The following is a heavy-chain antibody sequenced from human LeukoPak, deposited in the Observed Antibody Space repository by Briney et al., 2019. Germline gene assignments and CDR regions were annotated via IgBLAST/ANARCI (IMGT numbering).Heavy chain of an antibody. CDR2: ISWNSGSI. J-gene: IGHJ4*02. D-gene: IGHD6-19*01. CDR3: AKDRSSGWSKDRSFDY. Sequence: GRSLRLSCAASGFTFDDYAMHWVRQAPGKGLEWVSGISWNSGSIGYADSVKGRFTISRDNAKNSLYLQMNSLRAEDMALYYCAKDRSSGWSKDRSFDYWGQGTLVTVSS. V-gene: IGHV3-9*03. CDR1: GFTFDDYA.